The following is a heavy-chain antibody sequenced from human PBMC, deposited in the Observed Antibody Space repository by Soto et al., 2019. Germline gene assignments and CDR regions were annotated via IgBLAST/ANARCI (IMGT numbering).Heavy chain of an antibody. J-gene: IGHJ6*02. CDR3: ARDPYHVLMVNAPNLYGMDV. CDR1: GYTFTTYD. CDR2: ISTYNGNT. V-gene: IGHV1-18*01. Sequence: QVQLVQSGAEVKKPGASVKVSCKASGYTFTTYDISWVRQAPGQGLEWMGRISTYNGNTNYPQSLQVRLTMTTDTSTTKAYMELRSLRSDDTAVYYCARDPYHVLMVNAPNLYGMDVWGQGTTVTV. D-gene: IGHD2-8*01.